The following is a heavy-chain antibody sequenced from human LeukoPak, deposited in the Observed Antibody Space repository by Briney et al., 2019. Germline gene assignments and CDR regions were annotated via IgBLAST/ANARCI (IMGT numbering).Heavy chain of an antibody. J-gene: IGHJ5*02. CDR1: GFTFSSYS. V-gene: IGHV3-21*01. CDR2: ISSSSSYI. CDR3: ARNNRDYYGSGSYYWFDP. D-gene: IGHD3-10*01. Sequence: GGSLRLSCAASGFTFSSYSMNWVRQAPGKGLEWVSSISSSSSYIYYADSVKGRFTISRDNAKNSLYLQMNSLRAEDTAVYYCARNNRDYYGSGSYYWFDPWGQGTLVTVSS.